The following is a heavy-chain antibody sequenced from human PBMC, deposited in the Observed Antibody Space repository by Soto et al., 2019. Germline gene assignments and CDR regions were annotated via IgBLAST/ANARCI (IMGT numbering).Heavy chain of an antibody. J-gene: IGHJ6*03. CDR1: GFTFDDYA. Sequence: GGSLRLSCAASGFTFDDYAMHWVRQAPGKGLEWVSGISWNSGSIGYADSVKGRFTISRDNAKNSLYLQMNSLRAEDTALYYCAKAEGISTPYYYYYYMDVWGKGTTVTVSS. CDR2: ISWNSGSI. D-gene: IGHD3-10*01. V-gene: IGHV3-9*01. CDR3: AKAEGISTPYYYYYYMDV.